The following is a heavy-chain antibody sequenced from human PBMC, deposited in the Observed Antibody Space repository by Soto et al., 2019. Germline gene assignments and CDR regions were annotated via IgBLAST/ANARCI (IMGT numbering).Heavy chain of an antibody. J-gene: IGHJ6*03. V-gene: IGHV3-13*01. D-gene: IGHD3-3*01. CDR2: IGTAGDT. Sequence: GGSLRLSCAASGFTFSSYDMHWVRQATGKGLEWVSAIGTAGDTYYPGSVKGRLTISRENAKNSLYLQMNSLRAGDTAVYYCARVVYDFWSGYYYYYMDVWGKGTTVTGSS. CDR3: ARVVYDFWSGYYYYYMDV. CDR1: GFTFSSYD.